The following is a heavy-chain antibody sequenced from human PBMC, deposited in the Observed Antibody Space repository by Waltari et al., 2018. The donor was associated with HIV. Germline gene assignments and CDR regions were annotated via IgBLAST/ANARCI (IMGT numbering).Heavy chain of an antibody. CDR3: ARASHYFEFSTFDGDYYFDL. J-gene: IGHJ4*02. V-gene: IGHV3-74*01. CDR1: GLCSCNHL. Sequence: VALGESGGDLHKTGGLHQLPCAASGLCSCNHLTDSVREGPGKWLVWIARINGDGSTREYAAAVKGRFVISRDNGRNTVYLQLNSLRVEDTAVYFCARASHYFEFSTFDGDYYFDLWGRGTRVAVSS. D-gene: IGHD3-9*01. CDR2: INGDGSTR.